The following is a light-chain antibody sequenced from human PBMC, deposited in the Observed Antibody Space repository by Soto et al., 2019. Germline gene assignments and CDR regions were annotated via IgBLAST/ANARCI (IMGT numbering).Light chain of an antibody. CDR3: SSYTSSSTSWV. CDR1: SSDVGGYNY. Sequence: QSVLTQPASVSGSPGQSITISCTGTSSDVGGYNYVSWYQQHPGKAPKLMIYDVSNRPSGVSNRFSGSKSGNTASLTISGLQAEDDADYYCSSYTSSSTSWVFGGGTKVTVL. J-gene: IGLJ3*02. V-gene: IGLV2-14*01. CDR2: DVS.